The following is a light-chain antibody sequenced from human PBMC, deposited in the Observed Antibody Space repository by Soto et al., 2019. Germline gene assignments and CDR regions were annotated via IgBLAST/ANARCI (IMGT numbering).Light chain of an antibody. J-gene: IGLJ1*01. CDR3: QSYDSSLSGSEV. V-gene: IGLV1-40*01. CDR1: SSNIGAGYD. CDR2: GNG. Sequence: QSVLTQPPSVSGAPGQRVTISCTGSSSNIGAGYDVHWYQQLPGTAPKLLIYGNGNRPSGVPDRFPGSKSGTSASLAITGLQAEDEADYYCQSYDSSLSGSEVFGTGTKLTVL.